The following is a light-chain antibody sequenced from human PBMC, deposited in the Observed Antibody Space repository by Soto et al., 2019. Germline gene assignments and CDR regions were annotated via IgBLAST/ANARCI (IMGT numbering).Light chain of an antibody. CDR1: STDVVFDNL. CDR2: EAS. J-gene: IGLJ1*01. V-gene: IGLV2-23*01. Sequence: QTALTQPASVSGAPGQSITISCTGTSTDVVFDNLVSWYQQHPGKAPKLMIYEASKRPSGVSTRFSGSKSGNTPSLTISGLQAEDEADYYCCSYAGTTTYLFGTATKLTVL. CDR3: CSYAGTTTYL.